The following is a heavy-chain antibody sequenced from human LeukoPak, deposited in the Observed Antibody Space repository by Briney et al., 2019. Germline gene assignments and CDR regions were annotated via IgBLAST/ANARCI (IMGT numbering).Heavy chain of an antibody. CDR2: IGGSGDKT. V-gene: IGHV3-23*01. D-gene: IGHD6-19*01. CDR3: ARSSGWWSLDY. CDR1: GFTFNRNA. J-gene: IGHJ4*02. Sequence: GGSLRLSCAASGFTFNRNATSWVRQAPGKGLEWVSTIGGSGDKTFYADSVKGRFTISRDNSKNTLFLQMNSLRAEDTAVYYCARSSGWWSLDYWGQGTLVTVSS.